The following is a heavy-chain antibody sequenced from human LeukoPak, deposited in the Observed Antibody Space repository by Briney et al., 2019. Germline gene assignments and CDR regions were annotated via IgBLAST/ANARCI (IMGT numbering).Heavy chain of an antibody. Sequence: GGSLRLSCAASGFTFNIAWMSWVRQAPGKGLEWVGRIISKTDGGTTEYAAPVKGRFTISRDDSKNTLYLQINSLKTEDTAVYYCTTFSIGYWGQGTLVTVSS. J-gene: IGHJ4*02. CDR1: GFTFNIAW. CDR3: TTFSIGY. V-gene: IGHV3-15*01. CDR2: IISKTDGGTT. D-gene: IGHD2/OR15-2a*01.